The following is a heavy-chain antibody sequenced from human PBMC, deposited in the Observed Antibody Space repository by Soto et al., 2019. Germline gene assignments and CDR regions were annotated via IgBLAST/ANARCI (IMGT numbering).Heavy chain of an antibody. CDR2: ISSSSSYI. CDR1: GFTFSSYS. Sequence: EVQLVESGGGLVKPGGSLRLSCAPSGFTFSSYSMNWVRQAPGKGLEWVSSISSSSSYIYYADSVKGRFTISRDNAKNSLYLQMNSLRAEDTAVYYCARVVGDCSGGSCYGYWGQGTLVTVSS. V-gene: IGHV3-21*01. CDR3: ARVVGDCSGGSCYGY. D-gene: IGHD2-15*01. J-gene: IGHJ4*02.